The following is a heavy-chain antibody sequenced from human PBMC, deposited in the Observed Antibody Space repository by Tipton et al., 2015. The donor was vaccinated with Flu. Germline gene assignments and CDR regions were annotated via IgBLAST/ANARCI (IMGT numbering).Heavy chain of an antibody. CDR2: IYYSGST. V-gene: IGHV4-39*07. CDR3: ARDPGGYDYGYVDY. CDR1: VVSISRSSYY. D-gene: IGHD3-16*01. J-gene: IGHJ4*02. Sequence: TLSLTCTVSVVSISRSSYYWGWIRQPPGKGLEWIGSIYYSGSTYYNPSLKSRVTISIDTSKNQFSLKLSSVTAADTAVYFCARDPGGYDYGYVDYWGQGTLVTVSS.